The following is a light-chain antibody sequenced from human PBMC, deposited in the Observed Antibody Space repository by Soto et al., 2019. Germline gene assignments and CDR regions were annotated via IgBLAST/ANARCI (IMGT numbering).Light chain of an antibody. CDR3: QQYNTYSGT. J-gene: IGKJ1*01. CDR2: QAS. V-gene: IGKV1-5*03. Sequence: DLQMTQSPSTLSASVGDRVTITCRASQSIGNWLAWFQQKPGKAPNLLIYQASTLHSAVPSRFSGSGSGTEFTLDNSSLQPDDFATYYCQQYNTYSGTFGQGTRVEI. CDR1: QSIGNW.